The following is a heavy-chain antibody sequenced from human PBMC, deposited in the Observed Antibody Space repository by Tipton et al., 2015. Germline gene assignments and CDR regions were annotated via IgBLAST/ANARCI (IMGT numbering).Heavy chain of an antibody. CDR3: ARDLEHGMDV. CDR2: IFHRGDT. CDR1: GYSISSGYY. J-gene: IGHJ6*02. V-gene: IGHV4-38-2*02. Sequence: GLVKPSETLSLTCDVSGYSISSGYYWGWIRQPPGKGLEWIGSIFHRGDTNYNPSLKRRVTISLDTSKNQFSLTLNSVTAADTAVYYCARDLEHGMDVWGHGTTVTVSS. D-gene: IGHD1-1*01.